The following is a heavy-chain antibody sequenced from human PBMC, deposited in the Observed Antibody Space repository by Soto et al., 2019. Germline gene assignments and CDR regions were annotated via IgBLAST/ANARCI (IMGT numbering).Heavy chain of an antibody. Sequence: QLQLQESGPGLVKPSETLSLTCTVSGGSISSSSYYWGWIRQPPGKGLEWIGSIYYIGSTYYNPSLKSRVTISVDTSKNQFSLKLSYVTAADTAVYYCARHTPAISISDHWGQGTLVTVSS. CDR3: ARHTPAISISDH. J-gene: IGHJ4*02. V-gene: IGHV4-39*01. CDR2: IYYIGST. D-gene: IGHD2-15*01. CDR1: GGSISSSSYY.